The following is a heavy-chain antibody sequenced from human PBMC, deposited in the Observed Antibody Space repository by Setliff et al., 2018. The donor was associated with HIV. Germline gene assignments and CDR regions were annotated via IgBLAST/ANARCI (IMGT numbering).Heavy chain of an antibody. CDR2: MNPNSGNT. D-gene: IGHD3-9*01. J-gene: IGHJ6*02. V-gene: IGHV1-8*02. Sequence: ASVKVSCKASGYTFTSYDINWVRQATGQGLEWMGWMNPNSGNTGYAQKFQGRVTMTRNTSISTAYMELSSLRSEDTAVYYCARSPPRDILTGYYKWGRETYYYYYGMDVWGQGTTVTVSS. CDR3: ARSPPRDILTGYYKWGRETYYYYYGMDV. CDR1: GYTFTSYD.